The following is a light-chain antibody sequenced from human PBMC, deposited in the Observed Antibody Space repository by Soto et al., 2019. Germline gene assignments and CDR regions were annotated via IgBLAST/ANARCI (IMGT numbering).Light chain of an antibody. Sequence: IVLPQSPATLSLSPGERATLSSRASQSVSSSYLAWYLQKPGQAPRLLIYGASSRATGIPDRFSGSGSGTDFTLTISRLEPEDFAVYYCQQYGSWTFGQGTKADIK. V-gene: IGKV3-20*01. J-gene: IGKJ1*01. CDR2: GAS. CDR3: QQYGSWT. CDR1: QSVSSSY.